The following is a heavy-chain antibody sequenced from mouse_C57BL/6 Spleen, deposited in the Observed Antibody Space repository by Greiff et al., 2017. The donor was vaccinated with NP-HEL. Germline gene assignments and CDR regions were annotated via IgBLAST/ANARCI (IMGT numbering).Heavy chain of an antibody. V-gene: IGHV1-18*01. CDR1: GYTFTDYN. J-gene: IGHJ4*01. D-gene: IGHD2-5*01. CDR2: INPNNGGT. Sequence: EVQLQQSGPELVKPGASVKIPCKASGYTFTDYNMDWVKQSHGKSLEWIGDINPNNGGTIYNQKFKGKATLTVDKSSSTAYMELRSLTSEDTAVYYCARRGYSNYGGAMDYWGQGTSVTVSS. CDR3: ARRGYSNYGGAMDY.